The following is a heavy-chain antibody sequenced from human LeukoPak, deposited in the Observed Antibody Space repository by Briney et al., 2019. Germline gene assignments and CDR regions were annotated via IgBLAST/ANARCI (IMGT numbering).Heavy chain of an antibody. CDR2: IYYSGST. CDR1: GGSISSSSYY. CDR3: ARERMYYYDSSGYYP. Sequence: SSETLSLTCTVSGGSISSSSYYWGWIRQPPGKGLEWIGSIYYSGSTYYNPSLKSRVTISVDTSKNRFSLKLSSVTAADTAVYYCARERMYYYDSSGYYPWGQGTLVTVSS. D-gene: IGHD3-22*01. J-gene: IGHJ5*02. V-gene: IGHV4-39*07.